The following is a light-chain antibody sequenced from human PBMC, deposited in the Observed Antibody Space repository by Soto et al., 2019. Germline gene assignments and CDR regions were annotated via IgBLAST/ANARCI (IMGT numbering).Light chain of an antibody. CDR1: QSISSY. CDR2: DAS. J-gene: IGKJ3*01. CDR3: QHYNSLSS. Sequence: DIQMTQSPSTLSASVGDRVTITCRASQSISSYLAWYQQKPGEAPKLLIYDASSLQSGVPSRLSGSGSGTEFSLSIRSLQPDDFATYYCQHYNSLSSFGPGTKVDIK. V-gene: IGKV1-5*01.